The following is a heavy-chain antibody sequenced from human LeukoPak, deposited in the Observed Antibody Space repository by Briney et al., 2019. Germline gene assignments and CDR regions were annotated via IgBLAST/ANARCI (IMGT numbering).Heavy chain of an antibody. CDR1: GGSISSYY. J-gene: IGHJ4*02. V-gene: IGHV4-59*01. CDR3: ARDSGSNFDY. Sequence: SETLSLTCTVSGGSISSYYWSWIRQPPGKGLEWIGYIYYSGSTNYNPSLKSRVTMSLDTSKNQFSLKLSSVTAADTAVYHCARDSGSNFDYWGQGTLVTVSS. CDR2: IYYSGST. D-gene: IGHD2-15*01.